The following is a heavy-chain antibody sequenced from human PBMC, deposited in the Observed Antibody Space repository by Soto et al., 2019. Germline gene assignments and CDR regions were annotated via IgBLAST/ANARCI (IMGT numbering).Heavy chain of an antibody. D-gene: IGHD3-16*01. CDR2: IVVGSGNT. CDR1: GFTFTSSA. CDR3: AADPPSSLDPDV. V-gene: IGHV1-58*01. J-gene: IGHJ6*02. Sequence: SVKVSCKASGFTFTSSAVQWVRQARGQRLEWIGWIVVGSGNTNYAQKFQERVTITRDMSTSTAYMELSSLRSEDTAMYYCAADPPSSLDPDVWGQGTTVTVSS.